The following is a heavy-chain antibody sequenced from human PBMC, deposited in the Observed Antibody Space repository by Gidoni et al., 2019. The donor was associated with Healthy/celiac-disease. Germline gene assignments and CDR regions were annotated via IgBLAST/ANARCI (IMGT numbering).Heavy chain of an antibody. V-gene: IGHV4-34*01. CDR1: GGSFSGYY. CDR2: INHSGST. J-gene: IGHJ4*02. D-gene: IGHD2-15*01. Sequence: QVQLQQWGAGLLKPSETLSLTCAVYGGSFSGYYWSWIRQPPGKGLEWIGEINHSGSTNYNPSLKSRVTISVDTSKNQFSLKLSSVTAADTAVYYCAGNRILSRWGQGTLVTVSS. CDR3: AGNRILSR.